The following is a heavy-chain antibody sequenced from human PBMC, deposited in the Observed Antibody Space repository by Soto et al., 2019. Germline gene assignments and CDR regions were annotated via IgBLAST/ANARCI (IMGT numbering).Heavy chain of an antibody. D-gene: IGHD5-18*01. CDR1: GYTFTSYG. CDR3: ARDREYSYGLGWFDP. J-gene: IGHJ5*02. Sequence: VASVKVSCKASGYTFTSYGISWVRQAPGQGLEWMGWISAYNGNTNYAQKLQGRVTMTTDTSTSTAYMELRSLRSDDTAVYYCARDREYSYGLGWFDPWGQGTLVTVSS. CDR2: ISAYNGNT. V-gene: IGHV1-18*04.